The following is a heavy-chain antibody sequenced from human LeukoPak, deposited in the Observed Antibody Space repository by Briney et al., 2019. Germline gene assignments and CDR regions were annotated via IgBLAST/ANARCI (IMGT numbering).Heavy chain of an antibody. CDR1: GGTFSRYA. V-gene: IGHV1-69*04. Sequence: ASVTVSCKASGGTFSRYAINWVRQAPGQGLEWVGRIIPLVGIPNYPQTFQGRVTITADKATSTAYMDLSSLTSEDTAVYYCARAGDYGINSLPDWGQGTLVTVSS. J-gene: IGHJ4*02. CDR2: IIPLVGIP. CDR3: ARAGDYGINSLPD. D-gene: IGHD4-23*01.